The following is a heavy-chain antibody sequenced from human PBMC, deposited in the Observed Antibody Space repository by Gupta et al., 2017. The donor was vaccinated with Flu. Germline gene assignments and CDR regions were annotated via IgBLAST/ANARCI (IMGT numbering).Heavy chain of an antibody. CDR1: GFTFSSYS. CDR2: ISSSSSYI. CDR3: AREGYSGYGPDHISSFDI. J-gene: IGHJ3*02. V-gene: IGHV3-21*01. Sequence: EVQLVESGGGLVTPGGSLRLSCAASGFTFSSYSMNWVRKAPGKGLEWVSSISSSSSYIYYADSVKGRFTISRDNDKNSLYLQRNSLRAEDTAVYYCAREGYSGYGPDHISSFDIWGQGTMVTVSS. D-gene: IGHD5-12*01.